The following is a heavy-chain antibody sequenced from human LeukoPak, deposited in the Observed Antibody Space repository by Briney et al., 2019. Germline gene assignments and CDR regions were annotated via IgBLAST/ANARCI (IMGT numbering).Heavy chain of an antibody. CDR3: ARGNILSGYCFDF. Sequence: SETLSLTCAVYGGSISGYYWSWIRQPPGKGLEWVGEIHYTGGTSYNPSLKSRATISIDTSRNQLSLKLSSVTAADTAVYYCARGNILSGYCFDFWGQGALVTVSS. D-gene: IGHD3-9*01. CDR1: GGSISGYY. CDR2: IHYTGGT. J-gene: IGHJ4*02. V-gene: IGHV4-34*01.